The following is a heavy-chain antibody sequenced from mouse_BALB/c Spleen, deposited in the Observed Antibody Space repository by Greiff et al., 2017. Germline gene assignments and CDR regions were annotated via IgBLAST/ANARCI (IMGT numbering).Heavy chain of an antibody. CDR2: INSNGGST. V-gene: IGHV5-6-3*01. Sequence: DVKLVESGGGLVQPGGSLKLSCAASGFTFSSYGMSWVRQTPDKRLELVATINSNGGSTYYPDSVKGRFTISRDNAKNTLYLQMSSLKSEDTAMYYCHSYYDYDNFAYWGQGTLVTVSA. D-gene: IGHD2-4*01. CDR3: HSYYDYDNFAY. CDR1: GFTFSSYG. J-gene: IGHJ3*01.